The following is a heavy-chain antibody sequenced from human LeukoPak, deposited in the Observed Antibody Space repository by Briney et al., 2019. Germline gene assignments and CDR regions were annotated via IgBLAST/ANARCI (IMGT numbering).Heavy chain of an antibody. Sequence: GGSLRLSCAASGFTFSDYYMSWIRQAPGKGLEWLSYISSSGTTIYYVDSVKGRFTISRDNAKNSLYLQMNSLRAEGTAVYYCARDTSSWYLFDYWGQGTLVTVSS. CDR3: ARDTSSWYLFDY. J-gene: IGHJ4*02. CDR1: GFTFSDYY. CDR2: ISSSGTTI. D-gene: IGHD6-13*01. V-gene: IGHV3-11*01.